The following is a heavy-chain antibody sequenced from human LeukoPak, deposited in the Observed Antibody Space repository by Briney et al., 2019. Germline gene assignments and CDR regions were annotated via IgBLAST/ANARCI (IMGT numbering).Heavy chain of an antibody. V-gene: IGHV4-4*09. CDR3: ARFHSGPSGWYVLWYFDL. CDR1: GGSVSSYY. Sequence: SETLSLTCTVSGGSVSSYYWSWIRQPPGKGLEWIGYIYNSENTKYNSSLMSRVTMSLDTSKNQVFLKLSSVTAVDTAVYYCARFHSGPSGWYVLWYFDLWGRGTLVTVSS. J-gene: IGHJ2*01. CDR2: IYNSENT. D-gene: IGHD6-19*01.